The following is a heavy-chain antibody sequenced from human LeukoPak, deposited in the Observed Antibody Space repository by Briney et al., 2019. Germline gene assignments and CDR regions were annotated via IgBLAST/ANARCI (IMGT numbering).Heavy chain of an antibody. CDR3: ARVVRYSSSS. CDR2: ISSSSSTI. J-gene: IGHJ5*02. V-gene: IGHV3-48*01. D-gene: IGHD6-6*01. Sequence: GGSLRLSCAASGFTFSSYSMNWARQAPGKGLEWVSYISSSSSTIYYADSVKGRFTISRDNAKNSLYLQMNSLRAEDTAVYYCARVVRYSSSSWGQGTLVTVSS. CDR1: GFTFSSYS.